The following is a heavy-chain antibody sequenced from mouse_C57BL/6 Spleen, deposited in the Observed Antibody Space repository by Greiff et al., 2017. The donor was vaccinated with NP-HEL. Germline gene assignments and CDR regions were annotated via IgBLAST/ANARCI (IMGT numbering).Heavy chain of an antibody. Sequence: EVKVEESGPGLVKPSQSLSLTCSVTGYSITSGYYWNWIRQFPGNKLEWMGYISYDGSNNYNPSLKNRISITRDTSKNQFFLKLNSVTTEDTATYYCARERYYGSSYDYAMDYWGQGTSVTVSS. CDR1: GYSITSGYY. CDR3: ARERYYGSSYDYAMDY. CDR2: ISYDGSN. J-gene: IGHJ4*01. V-gene: IGHV3-6*01. D-gene: IGHD1-1*01.